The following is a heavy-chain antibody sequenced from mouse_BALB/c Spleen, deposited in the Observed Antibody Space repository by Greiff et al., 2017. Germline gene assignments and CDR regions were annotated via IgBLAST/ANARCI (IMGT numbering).Heavy chain of an antibody. Sequence: EVQVVESGGGLVKPGGSLTLSCAASGFTFSSYAMSWVRQTPEKRLEWVASISSGGSTYYPDSVKGRFTISRDNARNILYLQMNSLRSEDTAMYYCARVGPCASWFAYWGQGTPVTVSA. CDR1: GFTFSSYA. J-gene: IGHJ3*01. CDR3: ARVGPCASWFAY. V-gene: IGHV5-6-5*01. D-gene: IGHD4-1*01. CDR2: ISSGGST.